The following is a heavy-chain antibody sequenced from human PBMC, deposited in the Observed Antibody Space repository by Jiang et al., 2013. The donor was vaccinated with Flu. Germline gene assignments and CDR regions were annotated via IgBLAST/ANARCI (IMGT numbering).Heavy chain of an antibody. CDR1: GASISSGYW. CDR3: ARRVVVPADRFDP. CDR2: VYHSGSA. D-gene: IGHD2-2*01. J-gene: IGHJ5*02. V-gene: IGHV4-4*02. Sequence: TLSLTCDVSGASISSGYWWSWVRQPPGKGLEWIGEVYHSGSADYNPSLRSRVSISVDRSKTFFSLTLNSVTAADTAIYYCARRVVVPADRFDPWGQGFLAIVSS.